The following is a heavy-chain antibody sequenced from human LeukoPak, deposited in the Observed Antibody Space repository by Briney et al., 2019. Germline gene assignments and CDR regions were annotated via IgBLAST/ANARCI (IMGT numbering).Heavy chain of an antibody. CDR1: GYTFSSYY. D-gene: IGHD6-6*01. CDR3: ARGGSSSEFDY. V-gene: IGHV1-46*01. Sequence: GASVKVSCKASGYTFSSYYMHWVRQAPGQGLERMGVINPSGGSTTYAQKFQGRVTMTRDTTTSTVYMEVSSLRSQDRAVYYCARGGSSSEFDYWGQGTLVTVSS. CDR2: INPSGGST. J-gene: IGHJ4*02.